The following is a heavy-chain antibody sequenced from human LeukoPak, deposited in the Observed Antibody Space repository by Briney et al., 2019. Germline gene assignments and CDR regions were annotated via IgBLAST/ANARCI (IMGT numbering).Heavy chain of an antibody. J-gene: IGHJ5*02. D-gene: IGHD2-15*01. CDR2: ISGSGGST. CDR1: GFTFSSHA. V-gene: IGHV3-23*01. CDR3: AKGVVVNWFDP. Sequence: GGSLRLSCAASGFTFSSHAMSWVRQAPGKGLEWVSAISGSGGSTYYADSVKGRFTLSRDNSKNTLYLQMNSLRAEDTAVYYCAKGVVVNWFDPWGQGTLVTVSS.